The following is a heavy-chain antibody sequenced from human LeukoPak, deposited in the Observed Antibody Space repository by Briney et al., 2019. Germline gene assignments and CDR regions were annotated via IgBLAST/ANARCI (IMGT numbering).Heavy chain of an antibody. D-gene: IGHD1-26*01. CDR1: GFSFSSHG. CDR3: AKGPTIPPHYSTTRNYFETKAHFDY. CDR2: IIGGAGGT. V-gene: IGHV3-23*01. J-gene: IGHJ4*02. Sequence: GGSLRLSCAASGFSFSSHGMSWVRQAPGKGLEWASSIIGGAGGTYYADSVKGRFTISRDNAKNTLYLQMNSLRPEDTALYYCAKGPTIPPHYSTTRNYFETKAHFDYWGQGTLVTVSS.